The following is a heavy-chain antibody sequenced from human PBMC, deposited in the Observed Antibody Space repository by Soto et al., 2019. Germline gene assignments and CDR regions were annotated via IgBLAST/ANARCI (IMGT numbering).Heavy chain of an antibody. Sequence: QSQTLSLTCAISGDSVSSNSAAWNWIRQSPSRGLEWLGRTYYRSKWYNDYAVSVKSRITINPDTSKNQFSLQLNSVTPEDTAVYYCARAIRVAATRNYYYGMDVWGQGTTVTVSS. CDR2: TYYRSKWYN. J-gene: IGHJ6*02. V-gene: IGHV6-1*01. CDR1: GDSVSSNSAA. CDR3: ARAIRVAATRNYYYGMDV. D-gene: IGHD2-15*01.